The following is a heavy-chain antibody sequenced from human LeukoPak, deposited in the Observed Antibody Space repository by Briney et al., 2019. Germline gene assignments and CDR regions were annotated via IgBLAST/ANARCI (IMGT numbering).Heavy chain of an antibody. J-gene: IGHJ4*02. CDR3: ARLTRLSTSPDRYYLDY. D-gene: IGHD3-16*02. CDR2: IYTSGGT. CDR1: GDSISSYY. Sequence: SETLSLTFPVSGDSISSYYWSWIRPPPGKGLEWIGYIYTSGGTNYIPSLKGRVTISIDTSKNQFSLKLSSVTAADSAVYYCARLTRLSTSPDRYYLDYWGQGTLVTVSS. V-gene: IGHV4-4*09.